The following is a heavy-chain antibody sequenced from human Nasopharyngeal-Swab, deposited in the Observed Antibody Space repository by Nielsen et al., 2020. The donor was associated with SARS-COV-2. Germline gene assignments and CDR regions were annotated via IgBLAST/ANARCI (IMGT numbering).Heavy chain of an antibody. CDR2: ISWDGGST. CDR1: GFIFDDYA. CDR3: AKGLAGGSGAFDI. V-gene: IGHV3-43D*04. Sequence: GGSLRLSCAASGFIFDDYAMHWVRQAPGKGLEWVSLISWDGGSTYYVDSVKGRFTISRDNSRNSLCLQMNSLRAEDTALYYCAKGLAGGSGAFDIWGQGTMVTVSS. D-gene: IGHD3-10*01. J-gene: IGHJ3*02.